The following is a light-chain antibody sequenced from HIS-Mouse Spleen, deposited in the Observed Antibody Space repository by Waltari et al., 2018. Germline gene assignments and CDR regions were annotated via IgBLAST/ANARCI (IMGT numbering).Light chain of an antibody. CDR2: EDS. CDR1: ALPKKY. V-gene: IGLV3-10*01. J-gene: IGLJ2*01. Sequence: SYALTQPPSVSVSPGQTARITCPGAALPKKYAYWYRQKSGQAPVLVIYEDSKRPSRIPERFSGSSSGTMATLTISGAQVEDEADYYCYSTDSSGNHRVFGGGTKLTVL. CDR3: YSTDSSGNHRV.